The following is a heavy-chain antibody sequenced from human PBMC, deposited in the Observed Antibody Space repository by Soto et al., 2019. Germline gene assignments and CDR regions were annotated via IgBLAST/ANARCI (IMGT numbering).Heavy chain of an antibody. CDR3: AKTAQWLRPYYFDY. D-gene: IGHD5-12*01. Sequence: EVQLLESGGGLVQPGGSLRLPCAASGLTFSTYAMSWVRQAPGKGLEWVSSISGSAGNTFYADSVKGRFTISRDNSKNTLFLQMNSLRAEDTALYYCAKTAQWLRPYYFDYWGQGTLVTVSS. V-gene: IGHV3-23*01. CDR1: GLTFSTYA. J-gene: IGHJ4*02. CDR2: ISGSAGNT.